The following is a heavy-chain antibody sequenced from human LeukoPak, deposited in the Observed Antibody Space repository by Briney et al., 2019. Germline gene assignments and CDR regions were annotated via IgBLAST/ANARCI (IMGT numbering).Heavy chain of an antibody. V-gene: IGHV3-30*02. CDR2: IRYDGSNK. Sequence: PGGSLRLSCAASGFAFSSYGMHWVRQAPGKGLEWVAFIRYDGSNKYYSDSVKGRFTISRDNSKNTLYLQMGSLRAEDMAVYYCARDGAYCGGDCGNAFDIWGQGTMVTVSS. J-gene: IGHJ3*02. CDR1: GFAFSSYG. D-gene: IGHD2-21*02. CDR3: ARDGAYCGGDCGNAFDI.